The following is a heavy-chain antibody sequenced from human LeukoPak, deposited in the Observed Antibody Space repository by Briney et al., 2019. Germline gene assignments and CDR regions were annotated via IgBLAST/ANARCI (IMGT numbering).Heavy chain of an antibody. V-gene: IGHV1-8*01. CDR1: GYTFTSYD. CDR2: INPNSGNT. Sequence: ASVKVSCKASGYTFTSYDINWVRQATGQGLEWMGWINPNSGNTGYAQKFQGRVTMTRNTSISTAYMELSSLRSEDTAVYYCVVTTVVTPINWYFDLWGRGTLVTVSS. J-gene: IGHJ2*01. CDR3: VVTTVVTPINWYFDL. D-gene: IGHD4-23*01.